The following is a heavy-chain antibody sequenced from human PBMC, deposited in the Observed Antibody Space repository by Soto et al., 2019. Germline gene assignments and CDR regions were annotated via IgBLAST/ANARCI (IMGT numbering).Heavy chain of an antibody. J-gene: IGHJ4*02. V-gene: IGHV4-39*01. CDR3: AALLPQRPGRFAY. CDR2: IYYSGST. CDR1: GGSISSSLYY. D-gene: IGHD2-15*01. Sequence: QLQLQESGPGLVQPSETLSLTCTVSGGSISSSLYYWGWIRQPPGKGLEWIGSIYYSGSTYYNPPLRSRVTISVDTSKNQFYLKLSSVTAADTAVFYCAALLPQRPGRFAYWGQGTLVTVSS.